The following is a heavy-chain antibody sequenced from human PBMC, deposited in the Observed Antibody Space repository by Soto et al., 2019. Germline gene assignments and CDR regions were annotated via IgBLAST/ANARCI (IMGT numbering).Heavy chain of an antibody. CDR1: GGTFSSYA. Sequence: GASVKVSCKASGGTFSSYAISWVRQAPGQGLEWMGGIIPIFGTANYAQKFQGRVTITADESTSTAYMELSSLRSEDTAVYYCARDRSRGSGCCYGMDVWGQGTTVTVSS. CDR3: ARDRSRGSGCCYGMDV. J-gene: IGHJ6*02. D-gene: IGHD6-19*01. V-gene: IGHV1-69*13. CDR2: IIPIFGTA.